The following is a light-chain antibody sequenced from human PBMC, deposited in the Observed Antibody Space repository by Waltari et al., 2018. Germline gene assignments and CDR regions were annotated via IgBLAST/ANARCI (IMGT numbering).Light chain of an antibody. V-gene: IGKV3-15*01. CDR1: QSIADN. J-gene: IGKJ5*01. CDR2: GAS. Sequence: EIVMTQSPATLSVSPGERATFSCRASQSIADNLAWYQQKPAQAPRVLIHGASTRATGVPGRFRGSGSGTEFTLTISSLQSEDVAIYYCQQYNHWPPITFGQGTRLEIK. CDR3: QQYNHWPPIT.